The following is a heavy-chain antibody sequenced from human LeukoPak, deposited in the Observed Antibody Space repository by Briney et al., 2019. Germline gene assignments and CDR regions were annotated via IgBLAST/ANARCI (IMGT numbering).Heavy chain of an antibody. J-gene: IGHJ1*01. CDR2: ISGSGGST. Sequence: GGSLRLSCAASGFTFSSYAMSWVRQAPGKGLEWVSAISGSGGSTYYADSVKGRFTISRDNSKNTLYLQMNSLRAEDTAVYYCARDPDSSGYWVYFQHWGQGTLVTVSS. CDR3: ARDPDSSGYWVYFQH. CDR1: GFTFSSYA. V-gene: IGHV3-23*01. D-gene: IGHD3-22*01.